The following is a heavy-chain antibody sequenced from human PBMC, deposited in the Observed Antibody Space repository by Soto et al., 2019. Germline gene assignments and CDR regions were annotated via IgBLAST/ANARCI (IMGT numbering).Heavy chain of an antibody. V-gene: IGHV3-53*01. J-gene: IGHJ4*02. CDR1: GFTVSSNY. D-gene: IGHD3-22*01. CDR2: IYGGGST. Sequence: GGSLRLSCAASGFTVSSNYMSWVRQAPGKGLEWASVIYGGGSTYYADSVKGRFTISRDNSKNTLYLQMNSLRAEDTAVYYCARFHYYDSSGYYPPVGDYWGQGTLVTVSS. CDR3: ARFHYYDSSGYYPPVGDY.